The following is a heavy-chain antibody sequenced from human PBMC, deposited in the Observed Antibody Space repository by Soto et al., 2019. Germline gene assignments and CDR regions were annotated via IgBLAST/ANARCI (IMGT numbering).Heavy chain of an antibody. CDR3: AHSLASSNYGDYAPINSFDY. Sequence: QITLKESGPTLVKPTQTLTLTCTFSGFSLSTSGVGVGRIRQPPGKALEWLALIYWDDDKRYSPSLKSRLTITKDTSKNQVVLTMTNMDPVDTATYYCAHSLASSNYGDYAPINSFDYWGQRTLVTVSS. J-gene: IGHJ4*02. D-gene: IGHD4-17*01. CDR2: IYWDDDK. CDR1: GFSLSTSGVG. V-gene: IGHV2-5*02.